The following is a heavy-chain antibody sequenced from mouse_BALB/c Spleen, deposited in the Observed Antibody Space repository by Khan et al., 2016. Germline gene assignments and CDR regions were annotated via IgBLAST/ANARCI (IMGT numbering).Heavy chain of an antibody. D-gene: IGHD2-3*01. CDR2: IWGDGST. Sequence: VELVESGPGLVAPSQSLSITCTVTGFSLTSYGVSWVRQPPGKGLEWLGVIWGDGSTNYHSALISRLSISKDNSKSQVFLKLNSLQTDDTATYYCAQSGWLLPPYYYARDYWGQGTAVTVSS. CDR3: AQSGWLLPPYYYARDY. J-gene: IGHJ4*01. V-gene: IGHV2-3*01. CDR1: GFSLTSYG.